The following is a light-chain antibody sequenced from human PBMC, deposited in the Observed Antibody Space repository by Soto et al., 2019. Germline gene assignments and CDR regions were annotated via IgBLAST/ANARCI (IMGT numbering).Light chain of an antibody. CDR1: QSVNSN. Sequence: EIVMTQSPATLSVSPGERATLSCRASQSVNSNLAWYKQKPGQAPRLLIYGASTRVTGIPARFSGSGSGTEFTLTISSLQSEDFAVYYCQQYNNWPLWTFGQGTKVDI. V-gene: IGKV3-15*01. J-gene: IGKJ1*01. CDR2: GAS. CDR3: QQYNNWPLWT.